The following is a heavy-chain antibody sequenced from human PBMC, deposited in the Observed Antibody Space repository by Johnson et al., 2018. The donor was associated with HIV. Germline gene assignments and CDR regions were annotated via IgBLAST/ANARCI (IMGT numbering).Heavy chain of an antibody. CDR2: IWYDGSNK. V-gene: IGHV3-33*03. J-gene: IGHJ3*02. CDR1: GFSFDDYG. D-gene: IGHD3-10*01. Sequence: QVQLVESGGGLVKPGGSLRLSCAASGFSFDDYGMSWVRQAPGKGLEWVAVIWYDGSNKDYADSVKGRFTISRDNDKNSLYLQMNSLRAEDTAVYYCTGEVPAQLGGGAGRSYAFDIWGQGTMVTVSS. CDR3: TGEVPAQLGGGAGRSYAFDI.